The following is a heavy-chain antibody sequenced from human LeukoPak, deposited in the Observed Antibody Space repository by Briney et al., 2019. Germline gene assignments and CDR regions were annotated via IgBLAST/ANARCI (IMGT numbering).Heavy chain of an antibody. CDR1: GGSITGQY. J-gene: IGHJ4*02. CDR3: ARGGVEMATVPAQFDF. D-gene: IGHD5-24*01. Sequence: SETLSLTCTVSGGSITGQYWSWIRQPPGQGLEWIGYIYYSGATNHNPSLKGRVTITLGASNNQFSLRLSSVTAADTAVYYCARGGVEMATVPAQFDFWGQGALVTVSS. CDR2: IYYSGAT. V-gene: IGHV4-59*11.